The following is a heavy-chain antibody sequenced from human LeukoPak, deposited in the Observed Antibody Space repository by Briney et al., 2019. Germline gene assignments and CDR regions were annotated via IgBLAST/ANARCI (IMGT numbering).Heavy chain of an antibody. CDR1: GGSFSGYY. CDR2: INHSGST. D-gene: IGHD1-26*01. CDR3: ARSIVGPGTSYFDQ. Sequence: SETLSLTCAVYGGSFSGYYWSWIRQPPGKGLEWIGEINHSGSTNYNPSLKSRVTISVDTSKNQFSLHLTSVTAADTAIYYCARSIVGPGTSYFDQWGQGTLVAVSS. J-gene: IGHJ4*02. V-gene: IGHV4-34*01.